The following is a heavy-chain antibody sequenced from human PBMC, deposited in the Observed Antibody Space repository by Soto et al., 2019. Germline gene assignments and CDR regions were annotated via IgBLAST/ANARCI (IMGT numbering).Heavy chain of an antibody. V-gene: IGHV3-48*02. CDR2: ISSGGDII. CDR3: AREGTSGGNWFAY. D-gene: IGHD3-10*01. J-gene: IGHJ4*02. CDR1: GFRFSSYS. Sequence: EVQLVESGGGLVQPGGSLRLSCAGSGFRFSSYSMTWVRQAPGKGLEWISYISSGGDIIFYADSLKGRFTISRDNAKNSLYLQMHSLRDEDTAIYYCAREGTSGGNWFAYWGQGILVTVSS.